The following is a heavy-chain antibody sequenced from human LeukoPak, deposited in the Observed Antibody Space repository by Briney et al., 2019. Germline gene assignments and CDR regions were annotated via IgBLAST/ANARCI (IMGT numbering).Heavy chain of an antibody. CDR2: IYTSGST. V-gene: IGHV4-4*07. D-gene: IGHD2-2*01. CDR1: GGSISSYY. Sequence: SETLSLTCTVSGGSISSYYWSWIRQPAGKGLEWIGRIYTSGSTNYNPSLKSRVTMSVDTSKNQFSLKLSSVTAADTAVYYCARDGLPGALGYCSSTSCYYYYYMDVWGKGTTVTVSS. CDR3: ARDGLPGALGYCSSTSCYYYYYMDV. J-gene: IGHJ6*03.